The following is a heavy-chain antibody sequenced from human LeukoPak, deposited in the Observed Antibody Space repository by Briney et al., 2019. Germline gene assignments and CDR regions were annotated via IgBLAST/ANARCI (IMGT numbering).Heavy chain of an antibody. D-gene: IGHD3-3*01. CDR1: GFTFSSYW. CDR2: IKQDGSEE. CDR3: ARTYYDFWSGYYSHEGNPFDY. V-gene: IGHV3-7*01. Sequence: PGGSLRLSCAASGFTFSSYWMSWVRQAPGKGLEWVANIKQDGSEENYVDSVKGRFTISRDNAKNSLYLEMNSLRAEDTAVYYCARTYYDFWSGYYSHEGNPFDYWGQGTLVTVSS. J-gene: IGHJ4*02.